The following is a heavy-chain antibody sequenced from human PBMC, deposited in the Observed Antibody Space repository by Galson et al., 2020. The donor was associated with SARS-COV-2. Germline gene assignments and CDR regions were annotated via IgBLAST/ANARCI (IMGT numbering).Heavy chain of an antibody. CDR1: GDSVSSSDAT. D-gene: IGHD2-15*01. CDR2: THYRSQWFN. Sequence: QTLSLTCAISGDSVSSSDATWTWIRQSPSGRLEWLGRTHYRSQWFNDYASSVRSRITINPDTSKNHFSLHLNSVTPGDTAVYYCARENVEVVAVSRFDYWGQGTLVTVSS. CDR3: ARENVEVVAVSRFDY. V-gene: IGHV6-1*01. J-gene: IGHJ4*02.